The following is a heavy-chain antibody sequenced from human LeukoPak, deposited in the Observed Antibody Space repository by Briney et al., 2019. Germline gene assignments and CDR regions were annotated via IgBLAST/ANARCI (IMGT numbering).Heavy chain of an antibody. Sequence: GGSLRLSCAASGFTFSDFAMSWVRQAPGKGLEWVSSISTSGSPYYADSVKGRFTISRDNSKNTVYLQMNSLRAEDTAVYYCAKPRGAIDHDYWARGPLVTVPS. D-gene: IGHD1-26*01. V-gene: IGHV3-23*01. CDR2: ISTSGSP. CDR3: AKPRGAIDHDY. J-gene: IGHJ4*02. CDR1: GFTFSDFA.